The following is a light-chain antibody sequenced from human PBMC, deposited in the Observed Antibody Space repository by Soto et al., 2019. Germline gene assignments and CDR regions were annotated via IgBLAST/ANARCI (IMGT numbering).Light chain of an antibody. Sequence: DIQMTQTPYSLSASVGDRVTITCRASHNIKNYLNWFQQKPGKAPKLLLYAASSLQSGVPSRFSGSGSGTDFTLTIISLQPEDFATYYCQQSYSTPLTFGPGTKVDIK. V-gene: IGKV1-39*01. CDR1: HNIKNY. J-gene: IGKJ3*01. CDR3: QQSYSTPLT. CDR2: AAS.